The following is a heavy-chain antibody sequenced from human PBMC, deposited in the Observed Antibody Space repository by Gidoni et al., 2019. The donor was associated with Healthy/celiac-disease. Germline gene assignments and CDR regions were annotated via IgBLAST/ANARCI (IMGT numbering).Heavy chain of an antibody. CDR1: GFSLGDHW. Sequence: EMQLVDSGGGLVQPGGSLELSCVASGFSLGDHWRTWVRQAPGKGLEWVANIKQDGSEKYYVDSVKGRFIIFRDNAKNSLFLQLNTLRPDDTAVYYCARDRGPADDAFDLWGQGTVVTVSS. J-gene: IGHJ3*01. D-gene: IGHD2-2*01. CDR2: IKQDGSEK. CDR3: ARDRGPADDAFDL. V-gene: IGHV3-7*01.